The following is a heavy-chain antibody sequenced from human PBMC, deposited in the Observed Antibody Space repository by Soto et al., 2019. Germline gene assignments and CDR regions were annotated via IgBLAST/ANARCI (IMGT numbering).Heavy chain of an antibody. D-gene: IGHD2-2*01. CDR1: SGSISSSNW. CDR3: ARRFVVGPTGAWNYYYYYMDV. Sequence: QVQLQESGPGLVKPSGTLSLTCAVSSGSISSSNWWSWVRQPPGKGLEWIGEIYHSGSTNYNPSLKSRVTISVDKCKNQFSLKLSSVTAADTAVYYCARRFVVGPTGAWNYYYYYMDVWGKGTTVTVSS. J-gene: IGHJ6*03. V-gene: IGHV4-4*02. CDR2: IYHSGST.